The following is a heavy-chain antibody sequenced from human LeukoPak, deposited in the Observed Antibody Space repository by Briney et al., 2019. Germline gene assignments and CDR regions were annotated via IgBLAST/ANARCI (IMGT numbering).Heavy chain of an antibody. V-gene: IGHV1-46*01. Sequence: ASVKVSCKASGYTFTSYYMHWVRQAPGQGLEWMGIINPSGGSTSYAQKFQGRVTMTRDTSTSTVYMELNSLRSEDTAVYYCARDRPYDILTGYPPLGYYYYGMDVWGQGTTVTVSS. J-gene: IGHJ6*02. CDR3: ARDRPYDILTGYPPLGYYYYGMDV. D-gene: IGHD3-9*01. CDR1: GYTFTSYY. CDR2: INPSGGST.